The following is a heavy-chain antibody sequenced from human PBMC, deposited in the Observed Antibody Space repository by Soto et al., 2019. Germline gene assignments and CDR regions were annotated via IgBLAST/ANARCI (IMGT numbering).Heavy chain of an antibody. J-gene: IGHJ4*02. V-gene: IGHV1-69*01. CDR1: GGTFSSYG. D-gene: IGHD5-12*01. CDR2: IVPILDTS. Sequence: QVPLVQSGAEVKKPGSSVKVSCKASGGTFSSYGFYWVRQAPGQGLEWMGGIVPILDTSNSAQRFQGRVTFTADESTSTAYLELSSLRSEDTAVYYCARQLVATGTIDYWGQGTLVSVSS. CDR3: ARQLVATGTIDY.